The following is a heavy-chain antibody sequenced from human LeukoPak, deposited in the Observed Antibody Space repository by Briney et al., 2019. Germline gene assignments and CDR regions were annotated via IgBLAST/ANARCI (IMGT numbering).Heavy chain of an antibody. J-gene: IGHJ4*02. CDR2: ISYDGSNK. Sequence: PGGSLRLSCEASGFTFSSYAMHWVRQAPGKGLEWVAVISYDGSNKYYADSVKGRFTISRDNSKNTLYLQMNSLRAEDTAVYYCARADSMIVVVTTFDYWGQGTLVTVSS. V-gene: IGHV3-30-3*01. CDR3: ARADSMIVVVTTFDY. D-gene: IGHD3-22*01. CDR1: GFTFSSYA.